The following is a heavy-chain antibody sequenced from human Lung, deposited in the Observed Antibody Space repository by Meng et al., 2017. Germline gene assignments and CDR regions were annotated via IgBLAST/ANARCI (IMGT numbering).Heavy chain of an antibody. V-gene: IGHV3-23*01. Sequence: EVQLLESGGGLVLPGGFLRLSCAASGFTFSGYAMTWVRQAPGKGLEWVSSVSGSDDIAYYGDSVKGRVTISRDNSKNTLYLQMNSLRAEDTAVYFCAKDLGASSSYYFDYWGQGTLVTVSS. D-gene: IGHD6-6*01. CDR2: VSGSDDIA. CDR1: GFTFSGYA. J-gene: IGHJ4*02. CDR3: AKDLGASSSYYFDY.